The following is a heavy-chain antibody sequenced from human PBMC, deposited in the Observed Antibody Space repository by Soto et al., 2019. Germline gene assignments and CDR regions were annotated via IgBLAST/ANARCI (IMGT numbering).Heavy chain of an antibody. V-gene: IGHV3-53*01. CDR2: IYSGGST. CDR3: ARGTPSYDFWSGGVAFDI. CDR1: GFTVSSNY. D-gene: IGHD3-3*01. Sequence: GSLRLSCAASGFTVSSNYMSWVRQAPGKGLEWVSVIYSGGSTYYADSVKGRFTISRDNSKNTLYLQMNSLRAEDTAVYYCARGTPSYDFWSGGVAFDIWGQGTMVTVSS. J-gene: IGHJ3*02.